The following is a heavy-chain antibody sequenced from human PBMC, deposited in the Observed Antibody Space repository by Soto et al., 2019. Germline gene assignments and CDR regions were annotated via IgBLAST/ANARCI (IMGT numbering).Heavy chain of an antibody. V-gene: IGHV1-46*01. CDR3: ARDHSIASSGACWLDP. CDR2: INPSGGNT. Sequence: ASVKVSCKASGYTFTNNWIHWVRRAPGQGLEWMATINPSGGNTNYAHKLQGRVTMTRDTSTSTVYMELSSLTPEDTAVYYCARDHSIASSGACWLDPFGQRTLVTVSS. D-gene: IGHD6-13*01. CDR1: GYTFTNNW. J-gene: IGHJ5*02.